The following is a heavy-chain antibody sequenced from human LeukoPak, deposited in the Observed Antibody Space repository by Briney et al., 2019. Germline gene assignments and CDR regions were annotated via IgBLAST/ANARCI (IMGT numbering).Heavy chain of an antibody. Sequence: SQTLSLTCGISGDSVSSDSAAWNWIRQSPSSGLEWLGRTYYRSKWHNEYAESLKSRISINPDTSKNQVSLQLNSVTPDDTAVYCCARHRNLYYDFRNNFWSGAFDVWGQGTLVTVSS. CDR3: ARHRNLYYDFRNNFWSGAFDV. J-gene: IGHJ3*01. V-gene: IGHV6-1*01. CDR2: TYYRSKWHN. CDR1: GDSVSSDSAA. D-gene: IGHD3-3*01.